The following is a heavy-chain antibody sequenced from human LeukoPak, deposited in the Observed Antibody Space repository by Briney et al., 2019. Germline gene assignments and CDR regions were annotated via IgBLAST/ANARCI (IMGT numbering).Heavy chain of an antibody. D-gene: IGHD3-22*01. CDR2: INPNSGGI. V-gene: IGHV1-2*02. CDR3: ARASGITMIEVVVAPLDY. Sequence: ASVKVSCKPSGYSFSDYYMHWLRQAPGQGLEWMGWINPNSGGINYAQKFQGRVTMTRDTSISTAYMELSRLKSDDTAVYYCARASGITMIEVVVAPLDYWGQGTLVTVSS. J-gene: IGHJ4*02. CDR1: GYSFSDYY.